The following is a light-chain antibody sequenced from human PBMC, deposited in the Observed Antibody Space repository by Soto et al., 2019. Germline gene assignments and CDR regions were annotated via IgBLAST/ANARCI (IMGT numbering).Light chain of an antibody. CDR3: MQGTHWPPIT. V-gene: IGKV2-30*01. J-gene: IGKJ5*01. CDR2: NVS. CDR1: QSLLYSDGNTY. Sequence: DVVMTQSPLSLPVTLGQPASISCRSSQSLLYSDGNTYLNWFQQRPGQSPRRLIYNVSNLDSGVPGRFSGTGSGTDFTLKISRVEAEDVGVYYCMQGTHWPPITFGQGTRLEIK.